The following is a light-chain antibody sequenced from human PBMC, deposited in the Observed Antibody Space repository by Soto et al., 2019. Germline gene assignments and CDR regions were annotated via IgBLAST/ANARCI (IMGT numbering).Light chain of an antibody. CDR3: LQGYNTFWT. CDR2: SAS. J-gene: IGKJ1*01. V-gene: IGKV1-39*01. CDR1: QPIGTS. Sequence: DIQMTQSPSSLSASVGDSVTVTCRASQPIGTSLHWYQQRAGKAPKVLISSASRLQSGVSSRFSGSGSGTHFPLTISSLRPEYSATYYCLQGYNTFWTFGQGTKVEIK.